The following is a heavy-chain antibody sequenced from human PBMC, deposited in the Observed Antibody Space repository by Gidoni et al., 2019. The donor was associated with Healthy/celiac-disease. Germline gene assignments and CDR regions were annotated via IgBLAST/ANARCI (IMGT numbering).Heavy chain of an antibody. Sequence: QVQLQQSGPGLVKPSQTLSLTCAISGDRFSSNSAAWNWIRQSPSRGLEWLGRTYYRSKWYNDYAVSVKSRITINPDTSKNQFSLQLNSVTPEDTAVYYCAREKGYGGYSGYANFDYWGQGTLVTVSS. CDR3: AREKGYGGYSGYANFDY. V-gene: IGHV6-1*01. CDR2: TYYRSKWYN. CDR1: GDRFSSNSAA. D-gene: IGHD5-12*01. J-gene: IGHJ4*02.